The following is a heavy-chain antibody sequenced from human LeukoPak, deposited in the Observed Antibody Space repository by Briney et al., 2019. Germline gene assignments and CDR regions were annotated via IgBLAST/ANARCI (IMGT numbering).Heavy chain of an antibody. CDR2: IYYSGST. Sequence: SETLSLTCTVSGGSISSYYWSWIRQPPGKGLEWIGHIYYSGSTNYNPSLKSRVAISVDTSKNQFSLKLSSVTAADTAVYYCARHTAYSSLLDYWGQGTLVTVSS. CDR3: ARHTAYSSLLDY. CDR1: GGSISSYY. D-gene: IGHD6-19*01. V-gene: IGHV4-59*08. J-gene: IGHJ4*02.